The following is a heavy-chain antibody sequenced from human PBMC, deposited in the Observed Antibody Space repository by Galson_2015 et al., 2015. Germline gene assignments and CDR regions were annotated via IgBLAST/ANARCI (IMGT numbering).Heavy chain of an antibody. J-gene: IGHJ6*03. D-gene: IGHD4-23*01. V-gene: IGHV3-48*03. CDR2: ITSTGDTT. CDR3: AKTTVAAGSSWYMDA. CDR1: AFAFSIHD. Sequence: SLRLSCAASAFAFSIHDMNWIRQAPGKGLEWVSYITSTGDTTYYADSVKGRFTVSRDNAKNSLFLQMNSLRAEDTALYYCAKTTVAAGSSWYMDAGGKGTTVTVSS.